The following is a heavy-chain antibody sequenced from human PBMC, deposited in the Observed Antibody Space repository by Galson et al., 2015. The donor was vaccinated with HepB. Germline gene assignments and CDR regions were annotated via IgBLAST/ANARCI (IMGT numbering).Heavy chain of an antibody. CDR2: IDPSDSYT. Sequence: QSGAEVKKPGESLRISCKGSGYSFTSYWISWVRQMPGKGLEWMGRIDPSDSYTNYSPSFQGHVTISADKSISTAYLQWSSLKASDTAMYYCARGQMIHLGYYGMDVWGQGTTVTVSS. V-gene: IGHV5-10-1*01. CDR3: ARGQMIHLGYYGMDV. D-gene: IGHD3-22*01. CDR1: GYSFTSYW. J-gene: IGHJ6*02.